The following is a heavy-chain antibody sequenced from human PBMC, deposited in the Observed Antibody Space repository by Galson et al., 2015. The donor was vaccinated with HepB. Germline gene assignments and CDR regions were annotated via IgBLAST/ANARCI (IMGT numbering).Heavy chain of an antibody. V-gene: IGHV5-51*01. D-gene: IGHD6-13*01. J-gene: IGHJ4*02. CDR1: GYIFSSYW. CDR3: ARHGFGYSRPMADY. CDR2: IYPGDSET. Sequence: QSGAEVKKPGESLKISCKGSGYIFSSYWIGWVRQMPGKGLEWMGIIYPGDSETRYSPSFQGQVTISADKSIRTAYLQRSSLKDSDSAMYYCARHGFGYSRPMADYWAQGTLVTVSS.